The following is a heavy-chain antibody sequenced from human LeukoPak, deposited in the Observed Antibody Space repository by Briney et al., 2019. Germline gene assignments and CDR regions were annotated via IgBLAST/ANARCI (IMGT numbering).Heavy chain of an antibody. CDR2: IKQDGSEK. J-gene: IGHJ4*02. V-gene: IGHV3-7*01. D-gene: IGHD5-24*01. Sequence: PGGSLRLSCAASGFTFGSYWMSWVRQAPGKGLEWVANIKQDGSEKYYVDSVKGRFTISRDNAKNSLYLQMNSLRAEDTAVYYCARDAGYNLDYWGQGTLVTVSS. CDR3: ARDAGYNLDY. CDR1: GFTFGSYW.